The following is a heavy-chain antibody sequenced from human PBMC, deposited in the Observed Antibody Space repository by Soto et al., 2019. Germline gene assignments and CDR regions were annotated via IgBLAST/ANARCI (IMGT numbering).Heavy chain of an antibody. V-gene: IGHV4-39*01. CDR3: APILWFGELYEEGY. CDR1: GGSIGSSSYY. J-gene: IGHJ4*02. CDR2: IYYSGST. D-gene: IGHD3-10*01. Sequence: SETLSLTCTVSGGSIGSSSYYWGWIRQPPGKGLEWIGSIYYSGSTYYNPSLKSRVTISVDTSKNQFSLKLSSVTAADTAVYYCAPILWFGELYEEGYWGQGTLVTVSS.